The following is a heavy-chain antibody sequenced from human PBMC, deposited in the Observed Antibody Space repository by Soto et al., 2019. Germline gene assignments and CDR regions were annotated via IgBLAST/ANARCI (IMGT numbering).Heavy chain of an antibody. CDR3: ARRSGSEGFDY. CDR2: INHSGST. D-gene: IGHD3-10*01. Sequence: SETLSLTCAVYGGSFSGYYWSWLRQPPGKGLEWIGEINHSGSTNYNPSLKSRVTISVDTSKNQFSLKLSSVTAADTAVYYCARRSGSEGFDYWGQGTLVTVSS. CDR1: GGSFSGYY. J-gene: IGHJ4*02. V-gene: IGHV4-34*01.